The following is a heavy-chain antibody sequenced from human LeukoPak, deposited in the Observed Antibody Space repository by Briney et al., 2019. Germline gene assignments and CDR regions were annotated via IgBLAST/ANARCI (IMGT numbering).Heavy chain of an antibody. D-gene: IGHD3-22*01. Sequence: GSLRLSCAASGFTFSSYAMSWVRQAPGKGLEWVSAISGSGGSTYYADSVKGRFTISRDNSKNTLYQQMNSLRAEDTAVYYCAKDRASSGYWSYWGQGTLVTVSS. CDR1: GFTFSSYA. J-gene: IGHJ4*02. CDR3: AKDRASSGYWSY. CDR2: ISGSGGST. V-gene: IGHV3-23*01.